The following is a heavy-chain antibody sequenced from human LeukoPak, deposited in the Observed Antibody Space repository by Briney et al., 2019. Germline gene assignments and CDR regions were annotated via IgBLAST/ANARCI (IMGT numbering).Heavy chain of an antibody. V-gene: IGHV4-4*07. CDR2: IYTSGST. D-gene: IGHD2-2*01. J-gene: IGHJ6*03. CDR3: ARDIGYCSSTSCSYYYYYYMDV. Sequence: SETLSLTCTVSGGSISSYYWSWIRQPAGKGLEWIGRIYTSGSTNYNPSLKSRVTMSVDTSKNQYSLKLSSVPDADTAVYYCARDIGYCSSTSCSYYYYYYMDVWGKGTTVTVSS. CDR1: GGSISSYY.